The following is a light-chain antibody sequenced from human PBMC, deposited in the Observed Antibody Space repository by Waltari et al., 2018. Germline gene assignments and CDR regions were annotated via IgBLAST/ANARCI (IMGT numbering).Light chain of an antibody. CDR3: ATWDDSLNGPV. V-gene: IGLV1-44*01. CDR1: NSNIGSNE. J-gene: IGLJ3*02. Sequence: QSELTQPPSASGTAGQTVTFSCSGDNSNIGSNEISWYQQFPGTAPQLLIYRDHQRPSGVPDRFSGSKSGTSAALTISGLQSEDEATYYCATWDDSLNGPVFGGGTKLTVL. CDR2: RDH.